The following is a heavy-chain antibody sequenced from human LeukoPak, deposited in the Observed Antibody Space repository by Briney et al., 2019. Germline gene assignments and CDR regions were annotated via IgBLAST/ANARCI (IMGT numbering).Heavy chain of an antibody. V-gene: IGHV5-51*01. CDR1: GYSFTSYW. CDR2: IYPGDSDT. J-gene: IGHJ4*02. Sequence: GESLKISCKGSGYSFTSYWIGWVRQMPGKGLEWMGIIYPGDSDTRYSPSFQGQVTISADKSISTAYPQWSSLKASDTAMYYCARRYSDSSGYNWFDYWGQGTLVTVSS. D-gene: IGHD3-22*01. CDR3: ARRYSDSSGYNWFDY.